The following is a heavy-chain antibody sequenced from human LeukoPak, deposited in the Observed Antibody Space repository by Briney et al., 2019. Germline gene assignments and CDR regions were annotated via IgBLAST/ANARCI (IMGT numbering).Heavy chain of an antibody. J-gene: IGHJ4*02. Sequence: GGSLRLSCAASGFTFSSYSMNWVRRAPGKGLEWVSSISSSSSYIYYADSVKGRFTISRDNAKNSLYLQMNSLRAEDTAVYYCARDPCSSTSCYAAFGYWGQGTLVTVSS. D-gene: IGHD2-2*01. CDR1: GFTFSSYS. V-gene: IGHV3-21*01. CDR3: ARDPCSSTSCYAAFGY. CDR2: ISSSSSYI.